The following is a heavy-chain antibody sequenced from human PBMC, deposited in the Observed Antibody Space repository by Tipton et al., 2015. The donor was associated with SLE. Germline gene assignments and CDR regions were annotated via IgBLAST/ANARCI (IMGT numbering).Heavy chain of an antibody. J-gene: IGHJ6*02. CDR1: GGSIYTSSYY. V-gene: IGHV4-39*02. CDR3: ARDGGQRVISGTYDFYYYGLDV. CDR2: VYYSGTT. D-gene: IGHD6-13*01. Sequence: LRLSCTVSGGSIYTSSYYWGWIRQPPGKGLEWIGTVYYSGTTYYNPSLKSRVTMSVDTSENQFSLKLTSVTAADTAVYYCARDGGQRVISGTYDFYYYGLDVWGQGTTVTVSS.